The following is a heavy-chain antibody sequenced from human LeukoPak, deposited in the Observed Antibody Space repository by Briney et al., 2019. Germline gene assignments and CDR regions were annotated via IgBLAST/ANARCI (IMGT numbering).Heavy chain of an antibody. V-gene: IGHV3-21*01. D-gene: IGHD3-9*01. CDR2: ISSSSSYI. CDR1: GFTFSSYS. CDR3: ARDTAGVLRYFDWLNDGMDV. Sequence: GGSPRLSCAASGFTFSSYSMNWVRQAPGKGLEWVSSISSSSSYIYYADSVKGRFTISRDNAKNSLYLQMNSLRAEDTAVYYCARDTAGVLRYFDWLNDGMDVWGQGTTVTVSS. J-gene: IGHJ6*02.